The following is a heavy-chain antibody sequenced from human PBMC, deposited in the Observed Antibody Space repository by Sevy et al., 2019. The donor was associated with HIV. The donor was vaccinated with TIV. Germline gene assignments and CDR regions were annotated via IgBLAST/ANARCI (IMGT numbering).Heavy chain of an antibody. CDR2: IYYNGHI. Sequence: SETLSLTCTVSGGSTTSLYWNWTRQPPGKGLEWIANIYYNGHINYNPSLKSRVTLSLDTSKNQFSLRLSSVTAADTAMYYCAGENAWGRGYSWGQGTLVTVSS. CDR3: AGENAWGRGYS. CDR1: GGSTTSLY. J-gene: IGHJ4*02. D-gene: IGHD1-26*01. V-gene: IGHV4-59*08.